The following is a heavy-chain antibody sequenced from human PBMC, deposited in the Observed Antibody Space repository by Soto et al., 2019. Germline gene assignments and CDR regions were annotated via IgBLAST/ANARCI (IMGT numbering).Heavy chain of an antibody. D-gene: IGHD3-3*02. Sequence: GESLKISCKGVGYKFGNDWIGWVRQMPGKGLEWMGIIKPGTSDIRYSPPFRGQVTISADEAVTTAYLQWSGLKASDSAMYYCARRQNFICGAWGQGTLVTVSS. CDR3: ARRQNFICGA. CDR1: GYKFGNDW. V-gene: IGHV5-51*01. J-gene: IGHJ5*02. CDR2: IKPGTSDI.